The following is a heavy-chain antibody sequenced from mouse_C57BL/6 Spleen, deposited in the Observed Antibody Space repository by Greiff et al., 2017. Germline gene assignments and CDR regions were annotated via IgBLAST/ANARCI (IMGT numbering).Heavy chain of an antibody. J-gene: IGHJ4*01. Sequence: QVQLQQSGAELVRPGTSVKVSCKASGYAFTNYLIEWVKQRPGQGLEWIGVINPGSGGTNYNEKFKGKATLTAAKSSSTAYMQLSSLTSEDSAVYFCARGSNYPLYAMDYWGQGTSVTVSS. D-gene: IGHD2-5*01. CDR3: ARGSNYPLYAMDY. CDR1: GYAFTNYL. CDR2: INPGSGGT. V-gene: IGHV1-54*01.